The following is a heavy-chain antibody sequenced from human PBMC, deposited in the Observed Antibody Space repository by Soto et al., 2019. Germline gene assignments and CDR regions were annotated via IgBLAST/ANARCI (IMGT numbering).Heavy chain of an antibody. CDR1: GFTFSSYS. CDR2: ISSSSSDI. V-gene: IGHV3-21*01. J-gene: IGHJ4*02. Sequence: PGGSLRLSCAASGFTFSSYSMNWVRQAPGKGLEWVSAISSSSSDIYYADSVKGRFTISRDNAKNSLYLQMNSLRAEDTNEYYCTSWKDFGYWGQGTLVTVSS. D-gene: IGHD1-1*01. CDR3: TSWKDFGY.